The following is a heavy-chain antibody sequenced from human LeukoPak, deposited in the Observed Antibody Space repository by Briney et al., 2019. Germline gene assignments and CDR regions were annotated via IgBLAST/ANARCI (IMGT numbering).Heavy chain of an antibody. V-gene: IGHV3-30*18. CDR2: ISYDGSNK. CDR3: AKAPLDDSSSWYWDY. J-gene: IGHJ4*02. Sequence: GGSLSLSCTASGFTFSSYGMHCVRQAPGKGLEWVAVISYDGSNKYYADSVKGRFTISRDNSKNTLYLQMNSLRAEDTAVYYCAKAPLDDSSSWYWDYWGQGTLVTVSS. CDR1: GFTFSSYG. D-gene: IGHD6-13*01.